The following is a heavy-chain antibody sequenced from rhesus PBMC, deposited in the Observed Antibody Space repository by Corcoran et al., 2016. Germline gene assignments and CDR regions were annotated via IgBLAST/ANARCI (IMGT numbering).Heavy chain of an antibody. D-gene: IGHD3-16*01. CDR2: IYGSSTST. J-gene: IGHJ4*01. Sequence: QVQLQESGPGVVKPSETLSLTCAVSGGSISDSYRWSWVRQPPGKGLEWIGYIYGSSTSTNYNPSLKSRVTISKDTSKNQFSLKLSSVTAADTAVYYCARGGSSVYWGQGVLVTVSS. CDR3: ARGGSSVY. V-gene: IGHV4S10*01. CDR1: GGSISDSYR.